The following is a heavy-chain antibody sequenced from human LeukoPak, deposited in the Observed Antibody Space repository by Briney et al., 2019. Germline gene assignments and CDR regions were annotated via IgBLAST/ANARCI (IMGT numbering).Heavy chain of an antibody. Sequence: GGSLRLSCAASGFTVSSNYMSWVRQAPGKGLEWVSVIYSGGSTDYADSVKGRFTISRHNSKNTLYLQMNSLRTEDTAVYYCAKDLEWETIGGAFDIWGQGTMVTVSS. CDR1: GFTVSSNY. CDR2: IYSGGST. V-gene: IGHV3-53*04. J-gene: IGHJ3*02. D-gene: IGHD3-3*01. CDR3: AKDLEWETIGGAFDI.